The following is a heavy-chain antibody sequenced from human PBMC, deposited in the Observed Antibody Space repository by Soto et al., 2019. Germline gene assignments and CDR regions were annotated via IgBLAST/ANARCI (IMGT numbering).Heavy chain of an antibody. V-gene: IGHV1-8*01. Sequence: ASVKVSCKASGYTFTSYDINWVRQATGQGLEWMGWMNPNSGNTGYAQKFQGRVTMTRNTSISTAYMELSSLRSEDTAVYYCARQFIVVVPAAMRYYYYYMDVWGKGTTVTVSS. D-gene: IGHD2-2*01. CDR2: MNPNSGNT. CDR1: GYTFTSYD. CDR3: ARQFIVVVPAAMRYYYYYMDV. J-gene: IGHJ6*03.